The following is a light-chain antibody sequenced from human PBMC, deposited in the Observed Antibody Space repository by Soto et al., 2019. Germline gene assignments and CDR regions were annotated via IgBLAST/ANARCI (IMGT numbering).Light chain of an antibody. CDR1: ALTKQY. Sequence: SYELTQSPSVSVSPGQTARLTCSGDALTKQYAHWYQQRPGQAPILVIYKDTERPSGIPERFSGSTSGTTVTLTINAVQAEDEADHYCQSENSSGVYPVFGAGTKVTVL. V-gene: IGLV3-25*02. CDR3: QSENSSGVYPV. CDR2: KDT. J-gene: IGLJ1*01.